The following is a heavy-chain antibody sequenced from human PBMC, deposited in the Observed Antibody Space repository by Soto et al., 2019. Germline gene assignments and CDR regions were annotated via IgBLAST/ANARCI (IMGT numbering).Heavy chain of an antibody. D-gene: IGHD3-22*01. CDR1: GFTFSSYG. V-gene: IGHV3-30*18. J-gene: IGHJ4*02. CDR2: ISYDGSNK. Sequence: SLRLSCAASGFTFSSYGMHWVRQAPGKGLEWVAVISYDGSNKYYADSVKGRFTISRDNSKNTLYLQMNSLRAEDTVVYNCVNDFASHAYYCASYGYSYGFDYWGQGTLVTVSS. CDR3: VNDFASHAYYCASYGYSYGFDY.